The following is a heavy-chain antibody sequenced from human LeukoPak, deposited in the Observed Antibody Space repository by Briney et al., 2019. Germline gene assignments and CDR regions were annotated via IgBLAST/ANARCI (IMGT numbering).Heavy chain of an antibody. Sequence: GGSLRLSCAASGFTFSSYAMSWVRQAPGKGLEWVSAISGSGGSTYYADSVKGRFTISRDNSKNTLYLQMNSLRAEDTALYYCAKSGHYDILTGYASWGQGTLVTVSS. D-gene: IGHD3-9*01. V-gene: IGHV3-23*01. CDR3: AKSGHYDILTGYAS. CDR1: GFTFSSYA. J-gene: IGHJ4*02. CDR2: ISGSGGST.